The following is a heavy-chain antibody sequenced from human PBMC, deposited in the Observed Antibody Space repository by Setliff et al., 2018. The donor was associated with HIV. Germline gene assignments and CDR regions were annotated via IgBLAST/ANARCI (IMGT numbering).Heavy chain of an antibody. V-gene: IGHV4-61*02. CDR3: ARLRYSVFDY. J-gene: IGHJ4*01. CDR1: GGSISSGSYY. Sequence: PSETLSLTCTVSGGSISSGSYYWSWIRQPAGKGLEWIGRIYTSGSTNYNPSLKSRVTMSVDTSKNQFSLKLSSVTAADTAVYYCARLRYSVFDYWGHGTLVTVSS. CDR2: IYTSGST. D-gene: IGHD3-9*01.